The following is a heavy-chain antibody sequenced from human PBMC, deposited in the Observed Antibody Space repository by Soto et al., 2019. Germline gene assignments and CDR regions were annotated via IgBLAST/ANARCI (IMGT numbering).Heavy chain of an antibody. Sequence: GGSLRLSCAASGFTFTSYAVHWVRQAPGKGLEWVAVISFDGSSKYYADSVKGRFTISRDNSKNTLYLQMNSLRAEDTAVYYCARDAGIVTREYYFDYWGQGALVTVSS. CDR2: ISFDGSSK. V-gene: IGHV3-30-3*01. D-gene: IGHD2-15*01. CDR1: GFTFTSYA. CDR3: ARDAGIVTREYYFDY. J-gene: IGHJ4*02.